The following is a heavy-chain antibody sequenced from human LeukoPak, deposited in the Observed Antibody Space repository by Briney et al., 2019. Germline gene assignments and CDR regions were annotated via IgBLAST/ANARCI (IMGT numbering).Heavy chain of an antibody. CDR2: IRYDGSNK. Sequence: GGSLRLSCAASGFTFSSYGMHWVRQAPGKGLEWVAFIRYDGSNKYYADSVKGRLTISRDNSKNTLYLQMNSLRAEDTAVYYCAKDVAVAEGYFDYWGQGTLVTVSS. J-gene: IGHJ4*02. CDR3: AKDVAVAEGYFDY. D-gene: IGHD6-19*01. V-gene: IGHV3-30*02. CDR1: GFTFSSYG.